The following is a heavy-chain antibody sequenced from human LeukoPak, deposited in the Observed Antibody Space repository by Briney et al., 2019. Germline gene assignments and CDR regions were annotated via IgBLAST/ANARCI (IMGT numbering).Heavy chain of an antibody. CDR3: ARGGIKIAPKHFGL. J-gene: IGHJ4*02. CDR1: GGSISSSSYY. CDR2: IYYSGSR. Sequence: SETLSLTCIVSGGSISSSSYYWAWIRQPPGKGLEWIGSIYYSGSRYYNPSLKSRVTISEDTSKNQFSPKLSSVTAADTAVYYCARGGIKIAPKHFGLWGQGTLVTVSS. D-gene: IGHD2-15*01. V-gene: IGHV4-39*01.